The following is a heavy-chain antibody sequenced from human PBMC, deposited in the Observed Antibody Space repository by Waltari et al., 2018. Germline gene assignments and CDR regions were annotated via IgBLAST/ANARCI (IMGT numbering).Heavy chain of an antibody. CDR3: ARGLRGYSSSSNDAFDI. V-gene: IGHV4-34*01. CDR1: GGSFSGYY. J-gene: IGHJ3*02. D-gene: IGHD6-6*01. Sequence: QVQLQQWGAGLLKPSETLSLTCAVYGGSFSGYYWSWIRQPPGKGLEWIGEINHSGSTNYNPSLKSRVTISVDTSKNQFSLKLSSVTAADTAVYYCARGLRGYSSSSNDAFDIWGQGTMVTVSS. CDR2: INHSGST.